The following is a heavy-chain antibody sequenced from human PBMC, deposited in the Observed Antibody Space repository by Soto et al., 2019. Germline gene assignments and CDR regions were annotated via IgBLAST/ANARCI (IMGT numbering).Heavy chain of an antibody. V-gene: IGHV1-58*01. CDR2: IVVGSGNT. CDR3: AALPYCSNTSCYKYGSGSAGAGKMFDY. CDR1: GFTFTSSA. J-gene: IGHJ4*02. D-gene: IGHD2-2*02. Sequence: SVKVSCKASGFTFTSSAVQWVRQARGQRVEWIGWIVVGSGNTNYAQKFQERVSVTRDMSTSPAYMELSSLRSEDTAVHYGAALPYCSNTSCYKYGSGSAGAGKMFDYWGQGTLVTVSS.